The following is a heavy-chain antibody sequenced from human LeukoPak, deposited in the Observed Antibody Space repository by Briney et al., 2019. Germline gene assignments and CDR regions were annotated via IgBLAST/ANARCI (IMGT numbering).Heavy chain of an antibody. CDR3: AKDLRDCSGGSCYSSDY. D-gene: IGHD2-15*01. CDR1: GFTFSSYA. J-gene: IGHJ4*02. Sequence: GGPLRLSCAASGFTFSSYAMPWVPQAPGKALEWVSAISGIGGSTYYADSVQGRFTISRDNSKNTLYLQMNSLRAEDTALYYCAKDLRDCSGGSCYSSDYWGQGTLVTVSS. V-gene: IGHV3-23*01. CDR2: ISGIGGST.